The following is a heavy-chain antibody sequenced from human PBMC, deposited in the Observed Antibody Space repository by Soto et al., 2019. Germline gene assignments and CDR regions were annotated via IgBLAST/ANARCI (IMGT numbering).Heavy chain of an antibody. V-gene: IGHV3-30*18. D-gene: IGHD3-10*01. CDR1: GFTFRWFG. CDR3: AKGEVRGIIPSYFDY. CDR2: ISNDGSNE. Sequence: QVQLVESGGGVVQPGRSLRLSCAGSGFTFRWFGMNWVRQAPGKGLEWVARISNDGSNEYYVDSEKGRFTISRDNSKNTLYLQMDSLRAEDTAVYYCAKGEVRGIIPSYFDYWGLGTLVTVSS. J-gene: IGHJ4*02.